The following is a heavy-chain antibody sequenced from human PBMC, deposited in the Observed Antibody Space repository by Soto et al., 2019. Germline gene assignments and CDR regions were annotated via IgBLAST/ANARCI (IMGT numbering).Heavy chain of an antibody. D-gene: IGHD6-19*01. CDR1: GFAFSSYA. Sequence: QVQLVESGGGVVQPGRSLRLSCAASGFAFSSYAMHWVRRAPGKGLEWVAVISYDASNKYYADSVKGRFTISRDNSKKTMYLQMSSLRAEDTALYYCARPFSSGWYGDFYFWGQGSLVAVSS. V-gene: IGHV3-30-3*01. J-gene: IGHJ4*02. CDR3: ARPFSSGWYGDFYF. CDR2: ISYDASNK.